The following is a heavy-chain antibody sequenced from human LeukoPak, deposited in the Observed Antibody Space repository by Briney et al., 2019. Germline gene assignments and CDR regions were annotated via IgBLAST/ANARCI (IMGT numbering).Heavy chain of an antibody. CDR3: AKEIVGAPTPGAY. CDR1: TDSITSNW. V-gene: IGHV4-4*02. J-gene: IGHJ4*02. D-gene: IGHD1-26*01. CDR2: VHKSGST. Sequence: PSETLPRTCAVSTDSITSNWWSWVRQPPGKGLEWIGEVHKSGSTNYYPSLQSRVTISIDKSKNQIALELTSVTAADTAVYYCAKEIVGAPTPGAYWGQGILVTVSS.